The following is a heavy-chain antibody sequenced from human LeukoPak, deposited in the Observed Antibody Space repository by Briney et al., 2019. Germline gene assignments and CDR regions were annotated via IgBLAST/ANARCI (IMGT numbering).Heavy chain of an antibody. Sequence: GSLXLSCAASGFTFSSYAMSWVRQAPGKGLEWVSAISGSGGSTYYADSVKGRFTIPRDNSKNTLYLQMNSVRAEDTAVYYCAKKYYDFWSGSDGMDVWGKGTTVTVSS. CDR2: ISGSGGST. J-gene: IGHJ6*03. V-gene: IGHV3-23*01. D-gene: IGHD3-3*01. CDR3: AKKYYDFWSGSDGMDV. CDR1: GFTFSSYA.